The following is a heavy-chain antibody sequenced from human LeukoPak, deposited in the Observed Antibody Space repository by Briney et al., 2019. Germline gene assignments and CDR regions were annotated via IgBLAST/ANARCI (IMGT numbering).Heavy chain of an antibody. J-gene: IGHJ4*02. V-gene: IGHV3-21*01. CDR2: ISGDSTDI. CDR1: GFTCSHYA. CDR3: ARRDYYDSSGYDY. Sequence: GGSLRRSCAASGFTCSHYAMNWVRQAPGKGLEWVSSISGDSTDIYYADSVKGRFTISRDNAKNSLHLQINSLRAEDTAVYYCARRDYYDSSGYDYWGQGTLVTVSS. D-gene: IGHD3-22*01.